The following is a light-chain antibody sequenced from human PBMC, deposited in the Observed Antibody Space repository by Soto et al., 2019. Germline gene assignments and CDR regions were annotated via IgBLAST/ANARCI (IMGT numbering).Light chain of an antibody. CDR1: QSVSSW. Sequence: DVQMTQSPSTLSASVGDRVTITCRASQSVSSWLAWYQQKPGKAPKLLIYDASSLESGVPSRFSGSGSGTEFTLTISSLQPADFATYYCQQCNSYPFTFGQGTKLEIK. J-gene: IGKJ2*01. V-gene: IGKV1-5*01. CDR2: DAS. CDR3: QQCNSYPFT.